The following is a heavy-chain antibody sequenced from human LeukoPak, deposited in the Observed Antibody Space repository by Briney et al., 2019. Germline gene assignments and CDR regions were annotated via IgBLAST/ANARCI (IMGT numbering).Heavy chain of an antibody. Sequence: ASVKVSCKASGYTFTSDGISWVRQAPGQGLEWMGWISAYNGYTSYAQKVQGRVTMTTDTSTSTAYMELRSLRSDDTAVYYCARDDGDSYFFDYWGQGTLVTVSS. CDR1: GYTFTSDG. CDR3: ARDDGDSYFFDY. J-gene: IGHJ4*02. CDR2: ISAYNGYT. V-gene: IGHV1-18*01. D-gene: IGHD4-17*01.